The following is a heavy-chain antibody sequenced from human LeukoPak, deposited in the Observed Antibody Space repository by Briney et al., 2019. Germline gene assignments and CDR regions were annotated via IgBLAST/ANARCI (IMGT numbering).Heavy chain of an antibody. CDR1: SGSISSGGYY. Sequence: PSQTLSLTCTVSSGSISSGGYYWSWIRQHPGKGLECIGHIYYSGSTSYNPSLKSRVTISVDTSKNHLSLKLSSVTAADTAVYYCARGGAAVPAHDYWGQGSLVTVSS. J-gene: IGHJ4*02. CDR2: IYYSGST. CDR3: ARGGAAVPAHDY. D-gene: IGHD2-21*02. V-gene: IGHV4-31*03.